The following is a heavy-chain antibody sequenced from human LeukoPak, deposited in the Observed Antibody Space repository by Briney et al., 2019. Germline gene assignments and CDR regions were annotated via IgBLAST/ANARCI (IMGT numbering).Heavy chain of an antibody. J-gene: IGHJ6*02. CDR3: ARGRGTTVTPTSLRMVMDV. V-gene: IGHV4-31*03. CDR1: GGSISSGGYY. D-gene: IGHD4-17*01. CDR2: IYYSGST. Sequence: PSETLSLTCTVSGGSISSGGYYWSWIRQHPGKGLEWIGYIYYSGSTYYNPSLKSRVTISVDTSKNQFSLKLSSVTAADTAVYYCARGRGTTVTPTSLRMVMDVWGQGTTVTVSS.